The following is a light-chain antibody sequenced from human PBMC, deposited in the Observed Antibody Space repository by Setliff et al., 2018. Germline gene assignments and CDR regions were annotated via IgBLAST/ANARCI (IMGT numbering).Light chain of an antibody. CDR3: CSYTGFSYV. J-gene: IGLJ1*01. CDR1: SSDVGAYNY. V-gene: IGLV2-11*01. Sequence: QSALTQPRSVSGSPGRSVTISCTGTSSDVGAYNYVSWYQQHPGKVPKLMIYDVRKRPSGVPDRFSGSKSGNTASLTISGLQAGDEADYYCCSYTGFSYVFGSGTKVTVL. CDR2: DVR.